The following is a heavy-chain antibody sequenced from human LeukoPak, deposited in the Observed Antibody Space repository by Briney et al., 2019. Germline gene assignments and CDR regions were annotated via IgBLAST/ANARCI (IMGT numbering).Heavy chain of an antibody. Sequence: PSETLSLTCTVSGGSISSYYWNWIRQPPGKGLEWIGYIYYSGSTNYNPSLKSRVTISVDTSKNQFSLKLSSGTAADTAVYYCARGADSSGYYSSFYFDYWGQGTLVTVS. D-gene: IGHD3-22*01. CDR3: ARGADSSGYYSSFYFDY. V-gene: IGHV4-59*01. CDR1: GGSISSYY. J-gene: IGHJ4*02. CDR2: IYYSGST.